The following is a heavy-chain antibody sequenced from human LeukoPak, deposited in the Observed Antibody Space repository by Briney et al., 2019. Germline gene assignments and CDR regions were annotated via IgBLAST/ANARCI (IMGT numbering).Heavy chain of an antibody. CDR3: ARGSGRYVMVDW. Sequence: PGGSLRLSCSASGFTFADFTLGWFRQSPGQGLEWVGFIRSEVFGGAPEHAASVAARFTISRDDSTSIAYLQMNSLQVEDTAVYYCARGSGRYVMVDWWGQGTLVTVSS. CDR1: GFTFADFT. V-gene: IGHV3-49*03. J-gene: IGHJ4*02. CDR2: IRSEVFGGAP. D-gene: IGHD6-19*01.